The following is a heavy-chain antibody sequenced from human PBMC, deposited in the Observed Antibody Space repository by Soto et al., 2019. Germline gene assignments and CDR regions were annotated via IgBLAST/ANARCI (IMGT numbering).Heavy chain of an antibody. Sequence: PSETLSLTCAVSGYSISSGYYWGWIRQPPGKGLEWIGSIYHSGSTYYNPSLKSRVTISVDTSKNQFSLKLSSVTAADTAVYYCARDPVLWFGALPSMDVWGQGTTVTVSS. CDR1: GYSISSGYY. J-gene: IGHJ6*02. CDR2: IYHSGST. CDR3: ARDPVLWFGALPSMDV. V-gene: IGHV4-38-2*02. D-gene: IGHD3-10*01.